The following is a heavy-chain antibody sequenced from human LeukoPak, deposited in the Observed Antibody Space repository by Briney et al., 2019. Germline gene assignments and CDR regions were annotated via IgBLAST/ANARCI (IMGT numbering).Heavy chain of an antibody. J-gene: IGHJ4*02. CDR1: GFTFSSYE. D-gene: IGHD3-3*01. Sequence: PGGSLRLSCAASGFTFSSYEMNWVRQAPGKGLEWVSYISSSGSTIYYADSVKGRFTISRDNATNSLYLQMNSLRAEDTAVYYCARVEWLLGEYRGSFDYWGQGTLVTVSS. V-gene: IGHV3-48*03. CDR2: ISSSGSTI. CDR3: ARVEWLLGEYRGSFDY.